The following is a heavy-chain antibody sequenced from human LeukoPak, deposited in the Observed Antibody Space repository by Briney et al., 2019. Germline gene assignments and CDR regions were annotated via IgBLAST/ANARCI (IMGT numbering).Heavy chain of an antibody. CDR2: INHSGST. V-gene: IGHV4-34*01. J-gene: IGHJ4*02. Sequence: PSETLSLTCAVYGGSFSGYYWSWIRQPPGKGLEWIGEINHSGSTNYNPSLKSRVTISVDTSKNQFSLKLSSVTAADTAVYYCARTPNRWYYDSSGYYYGYWGQGTLVTVSS. D-gene: IGHD3-22*01. CDR3: ARTPNRWYYDSSGYYYGY. CDR1: GGSFSGYY.